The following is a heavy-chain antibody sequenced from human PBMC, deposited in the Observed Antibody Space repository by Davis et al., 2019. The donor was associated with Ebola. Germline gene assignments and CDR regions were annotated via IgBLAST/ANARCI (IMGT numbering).Heavy chain of an antibody. Sequence: AASVQVSCKVSAYTLSALSMHWVRQAPGNGLEWMGGFDPEDGETIYAQKFQGRVTMTEDTSTDTAYMELSSLRSEDTAVYYCATGARSVLRYFDWLPIFDYWGQGTLVTVSS. J-gene: IGHJ4*02. V-gene: IGHV1-24*01. D-gene: IGHD3-9*01. CDR1: AYTLSALS. CDR3: ATGARSVLRYFDWLPIFDY. CDR2: FDPEDGET.